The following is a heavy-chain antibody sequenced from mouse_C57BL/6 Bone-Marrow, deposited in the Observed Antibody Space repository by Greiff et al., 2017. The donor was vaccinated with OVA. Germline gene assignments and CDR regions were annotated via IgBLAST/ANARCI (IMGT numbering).Heavy chain of an antibody. CDR3: ARPTTVVATGYWYFDV. Sequence: EVKLMESGGGLVKPGGSLKLSCAASGFTFSDYGMHWVRQAPEKGLEWVAYISSGSSTIYYADTVKGRLTISRDNAKNTLFLQMTSLRSEETAMYYCARPTTVVATGYWYFDVWGTGTTVTVSS. CDR1: GFTFSDYG. D-gene: IGHD1-1*01. CDR2: ISSGSSTI. J-gene: IGHJ1*03. V-gene: IGHV5-17*01.